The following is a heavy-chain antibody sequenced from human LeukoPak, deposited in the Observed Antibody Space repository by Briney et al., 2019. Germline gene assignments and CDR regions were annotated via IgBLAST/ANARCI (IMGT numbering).Heavy chain of an antibody. J-gene: IGHJ4*02. CDR3: ARYSDGGSSDYFDY. V-gene: IGHV1-2*02. CDR1: GYTFTGYY. D-gene: IGHD4-23*01. Sequence: ASVKVSCKASGYTFTGYYMHWVRQAPGQGLEWMGWINPNSGGTNYAQKFQGRVTMTRDTSISTAYMELSRLRSDDTAVYYCARYSDGGSSDYFDYWGQGTLVTVSS. CDR2: INPNSGGT.